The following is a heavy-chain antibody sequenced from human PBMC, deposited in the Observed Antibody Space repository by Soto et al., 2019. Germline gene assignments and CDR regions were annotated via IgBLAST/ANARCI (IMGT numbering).Heavy chain of an antibody. CDR1: GGSFSGYY. J-gene: IGHJ4*02. V-gene: IGHV4-34*01. CDR3: ARARRDGYNNRFDY. Sequence: SETLSLTCAVYGGSFSGYYWSWIRQPPGKGLEWIGEINHSGSTNYNPSLKSRVTISVDTSKNQFSLKLSSVTAANTAVYYCARARRDGYNNRFDYWGQGTLVTVPQ. CDR2: INHSGST. D-gene: IGHD5-12*01.